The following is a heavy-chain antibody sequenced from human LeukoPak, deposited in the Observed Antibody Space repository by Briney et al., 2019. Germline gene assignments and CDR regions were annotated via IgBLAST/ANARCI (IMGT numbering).Heavy chain of an antibody. Sequence: PSETLSLTCTVSGGSISSSGYYWGWIRQPPGKGLEWIASIYYSGSTYYNPYLNSRITISVDTTKNQLSLKLSSLTAADTAVYYCARHEYSGSYYGLSWFDPWGQGTLVTVSS. D-gene: IGHD1-26*01. CDR2: IYYSGST. CDR1: GGSISSSGYY. J-gene: IGHJ5*02. CDR3: ARHEYSGSYYGLSWFDP. V-gene: IGHV4-39*01.